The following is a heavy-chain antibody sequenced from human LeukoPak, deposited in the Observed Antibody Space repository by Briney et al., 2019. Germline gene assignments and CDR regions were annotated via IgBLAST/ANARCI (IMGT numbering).Heavy chain of an antibody. CDR1: GGSFSGYY. CDR3: ARGTPRTPTPGSGPRRFDP. V-gene: IGHV4-34*01. CDR2: INHSGST. J-gene: IGHJ5*02. Sequence: PSETLSLTCAVYGGSFSGYYWSWIRQPPGKGLEWIGEINHSGSTNYNPSLKSRVTISVDTSKNQFSLKLSPVTAADTAVYYCARGTPRTPTPGSGPRRFDPWGQGTLVTVSS. D-gene: IGHD3-10*01.